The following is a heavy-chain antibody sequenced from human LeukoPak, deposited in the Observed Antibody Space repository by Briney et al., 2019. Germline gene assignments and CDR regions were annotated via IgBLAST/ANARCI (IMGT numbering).Heavy chain of an antibody. D-gene: IGHD3-16*01. CDR1: GGSISSYY. J-gene: IGHJ4*02. V-gene: IGHV4-59*01. CDR2: IYYSGST. Sequence: SETLSLTCTVSGGSISSYYWSWIRQPPGKGLEWIGYIYYSGSTNYNPSLKSRVTISVDTSKNQFSLKLSSVTAADTAVYYCARDQGVFPSYYFDYWGQGILVTVSS. CDR3: ARDQGVFPSYYFDY.